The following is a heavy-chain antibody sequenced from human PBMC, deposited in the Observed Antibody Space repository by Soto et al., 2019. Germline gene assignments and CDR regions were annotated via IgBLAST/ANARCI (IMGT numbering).Heavy chain of an antibody. CDR2: IYPGDSDT. V-gene: IGHV5-51*01. CDR1: GYSFTSYW. CDR3: ARNGAPGYCSSTSCSKAYYYYYGMDV. J-gene: IGHJ6*02. D-gene: IGHD2-2*03. Sequence: GESLKISCKGSGYSFTSYWIGWVRQMPGKGLEWMGIIYPGDSDTRYSPSFQGQVTISADKSISTAYLQWSSLKASDTAMYYCARNGAPGYCSSTSCSKAYYYYYGMDVWGQGTTVTVSS.